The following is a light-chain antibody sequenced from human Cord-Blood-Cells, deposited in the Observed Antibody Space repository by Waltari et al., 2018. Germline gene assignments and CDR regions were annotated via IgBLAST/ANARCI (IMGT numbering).Light chain of an antibody. CDR1: SSDVGGYNY. CDR2: EVS. CDR3: SSYTSSSTVV. J-gene: IGLJ2*01. Sequence: QSALTQPASVSGSPGQSITISCTGTSSDVGGYNYVSWSHQHPGKAPKLMIYEVSNRPSGVSNRFSGSKSGNTASLTISGLQAEDEADYYCSSYTSSSTVVFGGGTKLTVL. V-gene: IGLV2-14*01.